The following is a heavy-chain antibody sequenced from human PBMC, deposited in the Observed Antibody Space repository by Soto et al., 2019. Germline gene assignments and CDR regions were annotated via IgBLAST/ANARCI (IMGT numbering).Heavy chain of an antibody. CDR1: GFTFSDHY. V-gene: IGHV3-72*01. D-gene: IGHD2-8*01. Sequence: GSLRLSCAASGFTFSDHYMDWVRQAPGKGLEWVGRTRNKANSYTTEYAASVKGRFTISRDDSKNSLYLQMNSLKTEDTAVYYCARGSPDCTNGVCYYYYYYGMDVWGQGTTVTVSS. J-gene: IGHJ6*02. CDR2: TRNKANSYTT. CDR3: ARGSPDCTNGVCYYYYYYGMDV.